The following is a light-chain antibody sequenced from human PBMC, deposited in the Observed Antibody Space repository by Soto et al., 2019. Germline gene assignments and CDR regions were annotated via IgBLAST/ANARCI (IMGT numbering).Light chain of an antibody. J-gene: IGKJ1*01. CDR1: QSVSSN. CDR2: GAF. V-gene: IGKV3-15*01. Sequence: EIVMTQSPVTLSVSPGERGTLSFRASQSVSSNLAWYQQKPGQAPSLLIYGAFTRATGIPARFSGTGSGTEFTLTISSLQSEDFALYYCQQYNDWPLTFGQATKVDIK. CDR3: QQYNDWPLT.